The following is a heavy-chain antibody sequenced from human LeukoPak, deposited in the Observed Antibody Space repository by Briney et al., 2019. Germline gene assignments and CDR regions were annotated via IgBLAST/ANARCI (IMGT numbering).Heavy chain of an antibody. CDR2: IYYSGST. J-gene: IGHJ3*02. CDR3: ARAISGSYSRAFDI. CDR1: GGSISSYY. D-gene: IGHD1-26*01. V-gene: IGHV4-59*01. Sequence: SETLSLTCTVSGGSISSYYWSWIRQPPGKGLEWIGYIYYSGSTNYNPSLKNRVTISVDTSKNQFSLKLSSVTAADTAVYYCARAISGSYSRAFDIWGQGTMVTVSS.